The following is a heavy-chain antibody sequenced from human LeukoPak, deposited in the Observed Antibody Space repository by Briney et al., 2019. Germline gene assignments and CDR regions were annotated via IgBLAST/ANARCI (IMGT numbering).Heavy chain of an antibody. V-gene: IGHV1-69*13. J-gene: IGHJ4*02. CDR1: GGTFISYA. CDR2: IIPIFGTA. CDR3: ARGSSSDWPLEY. Sequence: SVKVSCKASGGTFISYAISWVRQAPGQGLEWMGGIIPIFGTANYAQKFQGRVTITADESTSTAYMELSSLRSEDTAVYYCARGSSSDWPLEYWGRGILVTVSS. D-gene: IGHD6-19*01.